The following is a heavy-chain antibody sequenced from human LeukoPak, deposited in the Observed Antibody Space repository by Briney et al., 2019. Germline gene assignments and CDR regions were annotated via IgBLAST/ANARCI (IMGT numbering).Heavy chain of an antibody. CDR2: MNPNSGNT. J-gene: IGHJ4*02. CDR1: GYTFTSYD. V-gene: IGHV1-8*01. Sequence: ASVKVSCKASGYTFTSYDINWVRQATGQGLEWMGWMNPNSGNTGYAQKFQGRVTMTRNTSISTAYMELSSLRSEDTAVYYCARATAYDFWSGCYQDSDYWGQGTLVTVSS. CDR3: ARATAYDFWSGCYQDSDY. D-gene: IGHD3-3*01.